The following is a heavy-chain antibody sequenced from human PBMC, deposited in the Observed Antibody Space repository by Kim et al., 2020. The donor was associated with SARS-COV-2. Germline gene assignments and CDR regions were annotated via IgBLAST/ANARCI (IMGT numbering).Heavy chain of an antibody. V-gene: IGHV3-23*01. CDR3: AKAQLAARSQIDF. D-gene: IGHD6-6*01. Sequence: GGSLRLSCAASGFTFSSYGMSWVRQAPGKGLEWVSAISVDGGATYYADSVKGRFSISRDNSNNSLYLQMDSLRAEDTAIYYCAKAQLAARSQIDFWGQGTLVTVSS. CDR1: GFTFSSYG. J-gene: IGHJ4*02. CDR2: ISVDGGAT.